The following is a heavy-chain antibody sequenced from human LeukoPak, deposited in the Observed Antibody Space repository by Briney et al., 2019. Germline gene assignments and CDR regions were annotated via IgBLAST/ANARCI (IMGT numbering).Heavy chain of an antibody. CDR2: LYYSGST. CDR3: ASFYGVGSPGYYGMDV. J-gene: IGHJ6*02. D-gene: IGHD4-17*01. Sequence: SQTLSLTCAVSGGSISSGGYSWSWIRQPPGKGLEWIGYLYYSGSTNYNPSLKSRVTISVDTSKNQFSLKLSSVTAADTAVYYCASFYGVGSPGYYGMDVWGQGTTVTVSS. V-gene: IGHV4-30-2*02. CDR1: GGSISSGGYS.